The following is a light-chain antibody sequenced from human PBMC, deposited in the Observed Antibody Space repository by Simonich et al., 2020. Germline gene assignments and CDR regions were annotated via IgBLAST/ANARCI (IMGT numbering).Light chain of an antibody. V-gene: IGKV4-1*01. CDR2: LAS. CDR3: QQYYSTPYT. J-gene: IGKJ2*01. Sequence: DIVMTQSPDSLAGSLGERATINCKSSQSVLYSSNNKNYLAWYQQKPGQPPKLLIYLASTRESGVPVRFSGSGSGTDFTLTISSLQAEDVAVYYCQQYYSTPYTFGQGTKLEIK. CDR1: QSVLYSSNNKNY.